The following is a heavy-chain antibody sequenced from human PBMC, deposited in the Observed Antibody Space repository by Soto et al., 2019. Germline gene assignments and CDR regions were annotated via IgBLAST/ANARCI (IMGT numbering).Heavy chain of an antibody. D-gene: IGHD6-13*01. CDR1: GESFSGYY. CDR3: ERQWWGVGTAPAGTKY. CDR2: INDRGST. V-gene: IGHV4-34*01. J-gene: IGHJ4*02. Sequence: QVQLKQWGAGLLKPSETLSLTCAVYGESFSGYYWSWIRQPPGKGLEWIGEINDRGSTNYNPSLKSGVTISVDKSKNQFSLNLRSVTAADTAVYYCERQWWGVGTAPAGTKYWGQGALVTVSS.